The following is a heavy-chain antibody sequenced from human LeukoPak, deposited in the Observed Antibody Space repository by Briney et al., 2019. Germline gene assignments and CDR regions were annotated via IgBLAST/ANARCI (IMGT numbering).Heavy chain of an antibody. V-gene: IGHV1-69*13. CDR3: ARPSRYSSSWYSDFLLAY. D-gene: IGHD6-13*01. CDR2: IIPIFGTA. Sequence: SVKVSCKASGGTFSSYAISWVRQAPGQGLEWMGGIIPIFGTANYAQKFQGRVTITADESTSTAYMELSSLRSEDTAVYYCARPSRYSSSWYSDFLLAYWGQGTLDTVSS. CDR1: GGTFSSYA. J-gene: IGHJ4*02.